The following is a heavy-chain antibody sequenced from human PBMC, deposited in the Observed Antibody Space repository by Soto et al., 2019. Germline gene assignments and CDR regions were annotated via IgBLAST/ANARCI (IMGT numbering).Heavy chain of an antibody. CDR1: GFSLETSGMG. J-gene: IGHJ2*01. V-gene: IGHV2-5*02. CDR2: IYWDDDK. D-gene: IGHD3-22*01. Sequence: QITLKESGPTLVKPTQTLTLTCTFSGFSLETSGMGRSWISQPPGKALEWLELIYWDDDKRYSLSRKNSLTIPKDTSETQVVLTLTNVDSGETATYYCAHSLSHYVNSGHYPYWYCDLSGRRTLDT. CDR3: AHSLSHYVNSGHYPYWYCDL.